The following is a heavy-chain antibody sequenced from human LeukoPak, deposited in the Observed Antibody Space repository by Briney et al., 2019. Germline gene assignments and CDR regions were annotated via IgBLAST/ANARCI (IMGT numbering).Heavy chain of an antibody. V-gene: IGHV3-21*01. Sequence: GGSLRLSCAASGFIFSSFNMNWVRQAPGKGLEWVSSITSTSSYMYYADSVKGRFTISRDNAQNSLYLHMSSLRAEDTAVYYCARDPYSGGYGDDYYYYMDVWGKGTTVTISS. CDR3: ARDPYSGGYGDDYYYYMDV. CDR1: GFIFSSFN. CDR2: ITSTSSYM. J-gene: IGHJ6*03. D-gene: IGHD1-26*01.